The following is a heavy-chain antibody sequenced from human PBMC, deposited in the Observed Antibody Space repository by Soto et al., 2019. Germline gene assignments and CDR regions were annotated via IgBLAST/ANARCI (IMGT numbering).Heavy chain of an antibody. CDR1: GFTFSSYS. V-gene: IGHV3-30*18. CDR2: ISYDGSNK. Sequence: PGGSLRLSCAASGFTFSSYSMNWVRQAPGRGLEWVAVISYDGSNKFYADSVKGRFTISRDNSKNTLYLEMNSLRGEDTAVYYCAKVSPMGYFFDFWGQGTLVTVSS. J-gene: IGHJ4*02. CDR3: AKVSPMGYFFDF.